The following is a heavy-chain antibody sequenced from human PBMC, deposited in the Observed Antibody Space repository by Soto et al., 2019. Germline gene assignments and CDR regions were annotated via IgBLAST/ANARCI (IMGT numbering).Heavy chain of an antibody. D-gene: IGHD2-15*01. CDR3: ARAAPRYCSGGSCYSGSDY. J-gene: IGHJ4*02. Sequence: PSETLSLTCAVYGGSFSGYYWSWIRQPPGKGLEWIGEINHSGSTNYNPSLKSRVTISVDTSKNQFSLKLSSVTAADTAVYYCARAAPRYCSGGSCYSGSDYCGQGTLVTVSS. V-gene: IGHV4-34*01. CDR1: GGSFSGYY. CDR2: INHSGST.